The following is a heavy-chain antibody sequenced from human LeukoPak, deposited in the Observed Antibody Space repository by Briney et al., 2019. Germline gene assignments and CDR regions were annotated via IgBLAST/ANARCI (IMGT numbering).Heavy chain of an antibody. CDR1: GGSISSSNW. CDR3: ARRAEYSYGSLYGMDV. Sequence: SETLSLTCAVSGGSISSSNWWSWVRQPPGKGLEWIGEIYHSGSTNYNPSLKSRVIISVDKSKNQFSLKLSSVTAADTAVYYCARRAEYSYGSLYGMDVWGQGTTVTVSS. V-gene: IGHV4-4*02. CDR2: IYHSGST. D-gene: IGHD5-18*01. J-gene: IGHJ6*02.